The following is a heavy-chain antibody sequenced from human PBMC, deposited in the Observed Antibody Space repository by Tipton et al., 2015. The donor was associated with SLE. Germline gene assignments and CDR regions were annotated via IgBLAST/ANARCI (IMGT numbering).Heavy chain of an antibody. CDR2: IYYSGST. CDR3: ARHMGSSSWLAY. V-gene: IGHV4-59*08. J-gene: IGHJ4*02. D-gene: IGHD6-13*01. CDR1: GGSISSYY. Sequence: TLSLTCTVSGGSISSYYWSGIRQPPGKGLEWIGYIYYSGSTNYNPSLKSRVTISVDTSKNQFSLKLRSVTAADTAVYYCARHMGSSSWLAYWGQGTLVTVSS.